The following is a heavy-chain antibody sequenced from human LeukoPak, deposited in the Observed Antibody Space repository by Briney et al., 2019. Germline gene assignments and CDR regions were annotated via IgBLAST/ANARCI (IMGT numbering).Heavy chain of an antibody. CDR3: AKNYYDSSGYYYFDY. J-gene: IGHJ4*02. Sequence: GGSLRLSCAASGFTFSSYSMNWVRQAPGKGLEWVSSISSSSSYIYYADSVKGRFTISRDNAKNSLYLQMNSLRAEDTAVYYCAKNYYDSSGYYYFDYWGQGTLVTVSS. V-gene: IGHV3-21*04. CDR1: GFTFSSYS. CDR2: ISSSSSYI. D-gene: IGHD3-22*01.